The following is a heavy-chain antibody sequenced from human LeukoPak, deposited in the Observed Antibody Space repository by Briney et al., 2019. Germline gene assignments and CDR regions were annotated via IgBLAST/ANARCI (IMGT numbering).Heavy chain of an antibody. J-gene: IGHJ6*03. CDR3: ARDPAIKPADSYYYYYFMDV. Sequence: PSETLSLTCAVSGDSFSGSRYHWGWIRQPPGKGLEWIGSISYSGRTYYNPSLKSRVTISVDTSTNQISLKLPSMTAADTAVYYCARDPAIKPADSYYYYYFMDVWGKGTTVTVS. V-gene: IGHV4-39*07. D-gene: IGHD2-2*01. CDR1: GDSFSGSRYH. CDR2: ISYSGRT.